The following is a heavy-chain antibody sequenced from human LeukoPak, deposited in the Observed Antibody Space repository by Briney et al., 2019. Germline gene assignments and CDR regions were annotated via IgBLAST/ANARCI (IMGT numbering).Heavy chain of an antibody. J-gene: IGHJ6*03. D-gene: IGHD3-10*01. CDR2: IYYSGST. CDR3: ARVKVVGENYYYYYYMDV. Sequence: SETLSLTCTVSGGSISSSSYYWGWIRQPPGKGLEWIGSIYYSGSTNYNPSLKSRVTISVDTSKNQFSLKLSSVTAADTAVYYCARVKVVGENYYYYYYMDVWGKGTTVTVSS. CDR1: GGSISSSSYY. V-gene: IGHV4-39*07.